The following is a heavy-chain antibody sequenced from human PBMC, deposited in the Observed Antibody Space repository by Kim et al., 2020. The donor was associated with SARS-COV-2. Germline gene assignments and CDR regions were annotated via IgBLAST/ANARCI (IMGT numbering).Heavy chain of an antibody. D-gene: IGHD5-18*01. V-gene: IGHV1-69*02. J-gene: IGHJ4*02. Sequence: KFQGRVTITADKSTSTAYMELSSLRSEDTAVYYCARSSGPTAMDENEFDYWGQGTLVTVSS. CDR3: ARSSGPTAMDENEFDY.